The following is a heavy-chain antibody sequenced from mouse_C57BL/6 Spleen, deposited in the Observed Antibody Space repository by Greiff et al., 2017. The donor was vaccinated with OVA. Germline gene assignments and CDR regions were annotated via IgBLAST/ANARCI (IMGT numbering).Heavy chain of an antibody. V-gene: IGHV10-1*01. CDR1: GFSFNTYA. CDR2: IRSKSNNYAT. CDR3: VSSNWDTAYYAMDY. Sequence: EVMLVASGGGLVQPKGSLKLSCAASGFSFNTYAMNWVRQAPGKGLEWVARIRSKSNNYATYYADSVKDRFTISRDDSESMLYLQMNNLKTEDTAMYYCVSSNWDTAYYAMDYWGQGTSVTASS. D-gene: IGHD4-1*02. J-gene: IGHJ4*01.